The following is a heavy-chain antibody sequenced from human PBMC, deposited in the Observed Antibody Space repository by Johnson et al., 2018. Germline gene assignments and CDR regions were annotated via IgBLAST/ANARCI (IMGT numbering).Heavy chain of an antibody. D-gene: IGHD6-19*01. V-gene: IGHV3-9*01. CDR2: ISWNSGSI. CDR3: AKDRHSSGWLAEYFQH. Sequence: VQLVESEGGLVQPGRSLRLSCAASGFTFDDYAMHWVRQAPGKGLEWVSGISWNSGSIGYADSVKGRFTISRDNSKNTLYLQMNTLGAEDTAVYYCAKDRHSSGWLAEYFQHWGQGTLVTVSS. CDR1: GFTFDDYA. J-gene: IGHJ1*01.